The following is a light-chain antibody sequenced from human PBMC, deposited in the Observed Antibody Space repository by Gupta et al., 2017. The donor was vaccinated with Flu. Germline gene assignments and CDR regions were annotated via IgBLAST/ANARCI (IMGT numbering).Light chain of an antibody. Sequence: PTALSASVGDRVTITCRASQDVNTWLAWYQQKPGRVPKLLIYKASSLESGIPSRFSGRGSGAEFTLTISSLQPDDSATYYCHQYNTYPLTFGGGTKVEIK. CDR2: KAS. J-gene: IGKJ4*01. CDR3: HQYNTYPLT. V-gene: IGKV1-5*03. CDR1: QDVNTW.